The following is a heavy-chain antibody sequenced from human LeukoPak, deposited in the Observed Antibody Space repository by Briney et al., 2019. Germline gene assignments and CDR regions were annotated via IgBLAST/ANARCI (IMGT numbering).Heavy chain of an antibody. J-gene: IGHJ4*02. CDR3: ARDPSGYYTQTQYYFDY. CDR1: GYTFTGYY. V-gene: IGHV1-2*02. D-gene: IGHD3-3*01. Sequence: ASVKVSCKASGYTFTGYYMHWVRQVPGQGLEWMGWINPNSGGTNYAQKFQGRVTMTRDTSISTAYMELSRLRSDDTAVYYCARDPSGYYTQTQYYFDYWGQGTLVTVSS. CDR2: INPNSGGT.